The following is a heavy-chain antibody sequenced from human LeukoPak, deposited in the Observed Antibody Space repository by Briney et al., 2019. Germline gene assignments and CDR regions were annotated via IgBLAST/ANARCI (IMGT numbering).Heavy chain of an antibody. J-gene: IGHJ4*02. CDR2: IFYSGNT. D-gene: IGHD3-22*01. CDR1: GYSITSRNW. CDR3: ARGGRITMIVVVTPAFDY. Sequence: SETLSLTCAVSGYSITSRNWWGWIRQTPGKGLEWIGYIFYSGNTDYNSSLKSRVTISVDTSKNQFSLKLSSVTAADTAVYYCARGGRITMIVVVTPAFDYWGQGTLVTVSS. V-gene: IGHV4-28*03.